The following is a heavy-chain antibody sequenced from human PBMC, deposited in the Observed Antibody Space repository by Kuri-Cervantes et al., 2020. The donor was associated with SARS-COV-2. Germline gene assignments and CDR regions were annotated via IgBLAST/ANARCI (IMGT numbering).Heavy chain of an antibody. Sequence: ASVKVSCKASGYTFTSYDINWVRQATGQGLEWMGWMNPNSGNTGYAQKFQGRVTMTRDTSISTAYMELSRLRSDDTAVYYCATPRYCSGGSCYGLFDYWGQGNLVTVSS. V-gene: IGHV1-8*02. CDR1: GYTFTSYD. CDR2: MNPNSGNT. J-gene: IGHJ4*02. D-gene: IGHD2-15*01. CDR3: ATPRYCSGGSCYGLFDY.